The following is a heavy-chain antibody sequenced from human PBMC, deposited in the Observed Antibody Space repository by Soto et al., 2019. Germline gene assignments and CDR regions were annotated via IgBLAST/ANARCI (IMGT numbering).Heavy chain of an antibody. J-gene: IGHJ6*02. V-gene: IGHV3-23*01. CDR2: ISGSGGST. CDR3: AKDLVQRFVSSGYYRLYYYGMDV. D-gene: IGHD3-22*01. Sequence: PGGSLRLSCAASGVTFSSYAMSWVRQAPGKGLEWVSAISGSGGSTYYADSVKGRFTISRDNSKNTLYLQMNSLRAEDTAVYYCAKDLVQRFVSSGYYRLYYYGMDVWGQGTTVTVSS. CDR1: GVTFSSYA.